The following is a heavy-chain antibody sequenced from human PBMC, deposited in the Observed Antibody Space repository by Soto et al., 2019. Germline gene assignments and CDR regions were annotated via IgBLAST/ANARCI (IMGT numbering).Heavy chain of an antibody. D-gene: IGHD3-3*01. CDR1: GFTFGDYA. J-gene: IGHJ4*02. CDR3: TRAGNFWSGYFDY. CDR2: IRSIAYGGTT. V-gene: IGHV3-49*04. Sequence: GGSLRLSCTASGFTFGDYAMSWVRQAPGKGLEGVGFIRSIAYGGTTEYAASVKGRFTISRDDSKSIAYLQMNSLKTEDTAVYYCTRAGNFWSGYFDYWGQETLVTVSS.